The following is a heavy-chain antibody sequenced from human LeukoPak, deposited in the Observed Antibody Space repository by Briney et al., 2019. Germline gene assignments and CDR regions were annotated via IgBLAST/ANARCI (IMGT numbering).Heavy chain of an antibody. J-gene: IGHJ5*02. V-gene: IGHV1-69-2*01. CDR1: GYTFTDYY. Sequence: GASVKVSCKVSGYTFTDYYMHWVQQAPGKGLEWMGLVDPEDGETIYAEKFQGRVTITADTSTDTAYMELSSLRSVDTAVYYCATLVVVPAANWFDPWGQGTLVTVSS. CDR2: VDPEDGET. CDR3: ATLVVVPAANWFDP. D-gene: IGHD2-2*01.